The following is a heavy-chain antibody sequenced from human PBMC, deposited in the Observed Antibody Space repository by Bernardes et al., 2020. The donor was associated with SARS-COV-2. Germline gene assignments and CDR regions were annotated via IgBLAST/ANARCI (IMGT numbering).Heavy chain of an antibody. CDR2: ISSDGSST. CDR1: GFTFSSYW. CDR3: ACPSEIGYRYTASH. Sequence: GGSLRLSCAASGFTFSSYWMFWVRQVPGKGLVWVSRISSDGSSTDYADSVEGRFTTSRDNAKNTLYLQMNSLRAEDTAMYYCACPSEIGYRYTASHWGQGTLVTVSS. D-gene: IGHD3-16*02. V-gene: IGHV3-74*01. J-gene: IGHJ4*02.